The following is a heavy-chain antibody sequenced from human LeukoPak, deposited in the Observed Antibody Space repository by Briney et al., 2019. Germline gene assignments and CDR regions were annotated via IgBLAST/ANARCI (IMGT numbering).Heavy chain of an antibody. CDR2: IGGSGDKT. J-gene: IGHJ6*02. V-gene: IGHV3-23*01. CDR3: AKGFRPSYGSGSYYGVDV. Sequence: AGGSLRLSCAASGFTFNRNAISWVRQAPGKGLEWVSTIGGSGDKTFYADSVKGRFTISRDNSKNTLYLQMNSLRAEDTAVYYCAKGFRPSYGSGSYYGVDVWGQGTTVTVSS. CDR1: GFTFNRNA. D-gene: IGHD3-10*01.